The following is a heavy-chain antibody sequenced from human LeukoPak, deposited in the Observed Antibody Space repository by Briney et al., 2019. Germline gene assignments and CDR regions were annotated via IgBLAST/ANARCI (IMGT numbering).Heavy chain of an antibody. CDR1: GFTFSDHY. CDR2: TRNKPNTYTT. D-gene: IGHD6-13*01. J-gene: IGHJ4*02. V-gene: IGHV3-72*01. CDR3: AKSDPQLAGGLDY. Sequence: GGSLRLSCAASGFTFSDHYMDWVRQAPGEGLEWVGRTRNKPNTYTTEYAASVKGRFTISRDDSKNSLYLQMNSLRAEDTAVYYCAKSDPQLAGGLDYWGQGTLVTVSS.